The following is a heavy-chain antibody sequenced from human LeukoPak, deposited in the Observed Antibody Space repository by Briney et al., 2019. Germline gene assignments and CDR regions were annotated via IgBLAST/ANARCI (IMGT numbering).Heavy chain of an antibody. V-gene: IGHV1-69*04. J-gene: IGHJ4*02. CDR2: IIPILGIA. D-gene: IGHD5-12*01. CDR1: GGTLSSYA. CDR3: ARSVKRWLQSPPDY. Sequence: GASVKVSCKASGGTLSSYAISWVRQAPGQGLEWMGRIIPILGIANYAQKFQGRVTITADKSTSTAYMELSSLRSEDTAVYYCARSVKRWLQSPPDYWGQGTLVTVSS.